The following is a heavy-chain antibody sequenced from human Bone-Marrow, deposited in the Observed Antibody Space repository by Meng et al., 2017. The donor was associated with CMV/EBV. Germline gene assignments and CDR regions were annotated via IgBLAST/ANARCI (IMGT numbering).Heavy chain of an antibody. CDR3: AIDLVGYNTFDY. Sequence: GGSLRLSYAASGFTFSSYSMNWVRQAPGKGLEWVSSISSSSSYIYYADSVKGRFTISRDNAKNSLYLQMNSLRAEDTAVYYCAIDLVGYNTFDYWGQGTLVTVSA. CDR1: GFTFSSYS. J-gene: IGHJ4*02. CDR2: ISSSSSYI. V-gene: IGHV3-21*01. D-gene: IGHD5-24*01.